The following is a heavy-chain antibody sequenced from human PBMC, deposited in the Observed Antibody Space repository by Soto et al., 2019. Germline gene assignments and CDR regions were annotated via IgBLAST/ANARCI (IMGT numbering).Heavy chain of an antibody. D-gene: IGHD6-13*01. J-gene: IGHJ6*02. CDR1: GYSFTSYW. V-gene: IGHV5-51*01. CDR2: IYPGDSDT. Sequence: GESLKISCKGSGYSFTSYWIGWVRQMPGKGLEWMGIIYPGDSDTRYSLSFQGQVTISADKSISTAYLQWSSLKASDTAMYYCARHGVAAAGHYYYGMDVWGQGTTVTVSS. CDR3: ARHGVAAAGHYYYGMDV.